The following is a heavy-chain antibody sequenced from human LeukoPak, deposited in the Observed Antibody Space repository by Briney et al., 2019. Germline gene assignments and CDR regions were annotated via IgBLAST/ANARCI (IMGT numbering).Heavy chain of an antibody. CDR3: ATVYSSSSSPFDY. CDR2: ISSSSSYI. D-gene: IGHD6-6*01. CDR1: GFTFSSYS. J-gene: IGHJ4*02. Sequence: GGSLRLSCAASGFTFSSYSMNWVRQAPGKGLEWVSSISSSSSYIYYADSVKGRFTISRDNAKNSLHLQMNSLRAEDTAVYYCATVYSSSSSPFDYWGQGTLVTVSS. V-gene: IGHV3-21*01.